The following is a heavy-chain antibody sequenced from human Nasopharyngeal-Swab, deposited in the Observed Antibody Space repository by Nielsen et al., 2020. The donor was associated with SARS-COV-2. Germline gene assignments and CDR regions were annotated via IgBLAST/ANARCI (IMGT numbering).Heavy chain of an antibody. CDR1: GFTFSSYD. CDR2: ISGSGGST. J-gene: IGHJ4*02. CDR3: AKDPRNTAMVNYFDY. Sequence: GALKLSRAASGFTFSSYDMSWVRQAPGKGLEWVSAISGSGGSTYYADSVKGRFTIHRDNSKNTLYLQMNSLRAEDTAVYYCAKDPRNTAMVNYFDYWGQGTLVTVSS. V-gene: IGHV3-23*01. D-gene: IGHD5-18*01.